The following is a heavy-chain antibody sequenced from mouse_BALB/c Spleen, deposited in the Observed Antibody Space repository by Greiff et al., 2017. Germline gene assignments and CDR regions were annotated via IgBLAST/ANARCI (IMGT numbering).Heavy chain of an antibody. Sequence: VQLQQSGAELVKPGASVKLSCTASGFNIKDTYMHWVKQRPEQGLEWIGRIDPANGNTKYDPKFQGKATITADTSSNTAYLQLSSLTSEDTAVYDCALNWDGGLRHFDVWGEGTTVTVSS. CDR1: GFNIKDTY. D-gene: IGHD4-1*01. CDR3: ALNWDGGLRHFDV. CDR2: IDPANGNT. J-gene: IGHJ1*01. V-gene: IGHV14-3*02.